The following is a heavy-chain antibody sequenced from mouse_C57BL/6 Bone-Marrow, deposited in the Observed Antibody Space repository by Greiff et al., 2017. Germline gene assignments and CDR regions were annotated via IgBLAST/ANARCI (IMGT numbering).Heavy chain of an antibody. Sequence: ESGAELAKPGASVKLSCKASGYTFTSYWMHWVKQRPGQGLEWIGYINPSSGYTKYNQKFKDKATLTADKSSRTAYMQLSSLTYEDSAVYYCARYYGSSYPAWFAYWGQGTLVTVSA. CDR1: GYTFTSYW. CDR3: ARYYGSSYPAWFAY. J-gene: IGHJ3*01. V-gene: IGHV1-7*01. CDR2: INPSSGYT. D-gene: IGHD1-1*01.